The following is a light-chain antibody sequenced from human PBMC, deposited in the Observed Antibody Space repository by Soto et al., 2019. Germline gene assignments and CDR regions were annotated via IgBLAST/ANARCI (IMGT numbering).Light chain of an antibody. CDR1: SSDVGGYNY. Sequence: QSVLTQPASVSGSPGQSITISCTGTSSDVGGYNYVSWYQQHPGKAPKLMIYEVSNRPSGVSNRFSGSKSGNTASLTISGVPAEDEDDYYCSSYTSSSTSVVFGGGTKLTVL. J-gene: IGLJ2*01. V-gene: IGLV2-14*01. CDR3: SSYTSSSTSVV. CDR2: EVS.